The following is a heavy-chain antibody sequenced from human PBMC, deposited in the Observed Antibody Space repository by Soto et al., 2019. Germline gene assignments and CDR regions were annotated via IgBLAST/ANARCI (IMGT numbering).Heavy chain of an antibody. V-gene: IGHV3-43*01. CDR2: ISWDGGST. CDR1: GFTFDDYT. CDR3: AKDMIPESYYYGMDL. J-gene: IGHJ6*02. Sequence: GGSLRLSCAASGFTFDDYTMHWVRQAPGKGVEWVSLISWDGGSTYYADSVKGRFTISRDNSKNSLYLQMNSLRTEDTALYYCAKDMIPESYYYGMDLWGQRTTVTVPS.